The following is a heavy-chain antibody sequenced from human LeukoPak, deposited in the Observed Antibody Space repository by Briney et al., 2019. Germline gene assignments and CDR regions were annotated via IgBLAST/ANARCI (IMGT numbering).Heavy chain of an antibody. J-gene: IGHJ4*02. CDR3: AREYGSGFTVDY. Sequence: ASVKVSCKASGYTFTGYYMHWVRQAPGQGLEWMGWINPNSGGTNYAQKFQGRVTMTRDTSISTAYMELSRLRSDDTAVYYCAREYGSGFTVDYWGRGTLVTVSS. V-gene: IGHV1-2*02. D-gene: IGHD3-10*01. CDR1: GYTFTGYY. CDR2: INPNSGGT.